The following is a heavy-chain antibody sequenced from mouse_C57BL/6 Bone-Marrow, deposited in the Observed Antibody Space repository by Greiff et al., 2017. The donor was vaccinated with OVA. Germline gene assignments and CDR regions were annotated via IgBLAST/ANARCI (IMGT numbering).Heavy chain of an antibody. Sequence: EVNVVESGGGLVKPGGSLKLSCAASGFTFSDYGMHWVRQGPEKGLEWVAYISSGSSTIYYADTVKGRFTISRDNAKNTLFLQMTSLRSEDTAMYYCARRDTTVVARGYFDVWGTGTTVTVSS. J-gene: IGHJ1*03. CDR2: ISSGSSTI. CDR1: GFTFSDYG. V-gene: IGHV5-17*01. D-gene: IGHD1-1*01. CDR3: ARRDTTVVARGYFDV.